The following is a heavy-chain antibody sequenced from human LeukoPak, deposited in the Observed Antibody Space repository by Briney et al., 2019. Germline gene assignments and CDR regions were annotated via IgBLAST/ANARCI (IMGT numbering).Heavy chain of an antibody. V-gene: IGHV3-53*01. CDR3: ASGRYSSSWYHHFDY. D-gene: IGHD6-13*01. CDR2: IFSGGGT. CDR1: GFNVSNNY. J-gene: IGHJ4*02. Sequence: PGGSLRLSCAASGFNVSNNYMAWVRQAPGKGLEWVSVIFSGGGTYYADSVKGRFTISRDNSKNTLYLQMNSLRAEDTAVYYCASGRYSSSWYHHFDYWGQGTLVTVSS.